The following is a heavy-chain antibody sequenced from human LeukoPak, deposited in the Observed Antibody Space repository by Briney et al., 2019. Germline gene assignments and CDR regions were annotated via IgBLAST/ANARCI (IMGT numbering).Heavy chain of an antibody. CDR1: GYTFTGYY. J-gene: IGHJ4*02. CDR3: ARARDSKWELLPYFDY. D-gene: IGHD1-26*01. V-gene: IGHV1-2*04. CDR2: INPNSGGT. Sequence: ASVKVSCKASGYTFTGYYMHWVRQAPGQGLEWMGWINPNSGGTNYAQKFQGWVTMTRDTSISTAYMELSRLRSDDTAVYYCARARDSKWELLPYFDYWAQGTLVTVSS.